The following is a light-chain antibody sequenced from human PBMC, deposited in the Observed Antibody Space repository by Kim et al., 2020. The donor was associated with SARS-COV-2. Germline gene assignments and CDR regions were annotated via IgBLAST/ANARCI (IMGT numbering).Light chain of an antibody. CDR3: ATWDDSLNGVI. V-gene: IGLV1-47*01. J-gene: IGLJ2*01. CDR2: SNG. Sequence: HRVTISCSGSRSNVGTKFVYWSQQFPGKAPKILVYSNGQRPSGVPDRFSASQSGTSAFLAISGLRSEDEADYFCATWDDSLNGVIIGGGTQLTVL. CDR1: RSNVGTKF.